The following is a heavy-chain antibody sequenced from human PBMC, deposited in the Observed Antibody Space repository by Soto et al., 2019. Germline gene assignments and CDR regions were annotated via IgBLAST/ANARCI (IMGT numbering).Heavy chain of an antibody. Sequence: EVQLVESGGGLVQPGGSLRLSCEASGFTFRNYDMHWVRQGTGKGLEWVSGISAAGDPDYADSVEGRFTISRENAPNSFFLQMNSLRVGDTVVYYCARTDRDFYGLDVWGQGTTVIVSS. J-gene: IGHJ6*02. CDR1: GFTFRNYD. V-gene: IGHV3-13*05. CDR2: ISAAGDP. CDR3: ARTDRDFYGLDV.